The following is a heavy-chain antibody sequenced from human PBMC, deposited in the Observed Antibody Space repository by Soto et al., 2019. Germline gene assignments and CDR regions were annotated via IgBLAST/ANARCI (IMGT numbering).Heavy chain of an antibody. CDR2: INHSGSS. CDR3: ARVSESYFWAGWFDP. Sequence: PSGTLSLTCAAYGGTFSDYYWSWIRQPPGKGLEWIGEINHSGSSNYNPSLKSRVTVSVDTSNNQFSLKLSSVTAADTAVYYCARVSESYFWAGWFDPWGQGTLVTVSS. D-gene: IGHD1-26*01. V-gene: IGHV4-34*01. J-gene: IGHJ5*02. CDR1: GGTFSDYY.